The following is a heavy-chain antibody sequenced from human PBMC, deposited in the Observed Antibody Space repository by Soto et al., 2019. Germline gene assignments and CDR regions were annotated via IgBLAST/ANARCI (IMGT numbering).Heavy chain of an antibody. Sequence: GGSLRLSCAASGFTFSSYSMNWVRQAPGKGLEWVSSISSSSSYIYYADSVKGRFTISRDNAKNSLYLQMNSLRAEDTAVYYGARSLSWFGELLSYFDYWGQGTLVTVSS. V-gene: IGHV3-21*01. J-gene: IGHJ4*02. CDR3: ARSLSWFGELLSYFDY. D-gene: IGHD3-10*01. CDR1: GFTFSSYS. CDR2: ISSSSSYI.